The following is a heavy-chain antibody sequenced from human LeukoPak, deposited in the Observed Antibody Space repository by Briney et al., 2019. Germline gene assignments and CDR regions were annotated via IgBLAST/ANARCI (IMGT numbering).Heavy chain of an antibody. CDR2: IYQTGNA. CDR3: ARGLDYVDV. D-gene: IGHD3-9*01. Sequence: SETLSLTCTVSGGSISSGGYYWNWLRQPPGKELEWIGRIYQTGNAYYKPSLKSRVTISVDTTNNQFSLRLSSVTAADTAVYYCARGLDYVDVWGKGITVSVSS. CDR1: GGSISSGGYY. J-gene: IGHJ6*03. V-gene: IGHV4-39*02.